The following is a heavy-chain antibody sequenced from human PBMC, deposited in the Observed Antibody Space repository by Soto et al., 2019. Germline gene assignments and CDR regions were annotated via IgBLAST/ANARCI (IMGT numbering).Heavy chain of an antibody. CDR2: IRSKANNYAT. V-gene: IGHV3-73*02. CDR1: GYTFSDSA. CDR3: ARLWSEREPNFDY. Sequence: EVQLVESGGGLVQPGGSLKLSCAASGYTFSDSAMHWVRQASGKGLEWVGRIRSKANNYATVYGGSVRGRFTISRDDSKNTAYLQMNSLKTEDTAVYYCARLWSEREPNFDYWGQGTLVSVSS. D-gene: IGHD1-26*01. J-gene: IGHJ4*02.